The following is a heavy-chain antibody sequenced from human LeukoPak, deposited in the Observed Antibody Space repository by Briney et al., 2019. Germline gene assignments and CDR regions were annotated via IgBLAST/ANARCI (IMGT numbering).Heavy chain of an antibody. J-gene: IGHJ3*02. CDR2: IYHSGST. CDR3: ARAPRNYYDSSGYYSYAFDI. V-gene: IGHV4-30-2*01. Sequence: SETLSLTCAVSGGSISSGGYSWSWIRQPPGKGLEWIVYIYHSGSTYYNPSLKSRVTISVDRSKNQFSLKLSSVTAADTAVYYCARAPRNYYDSSGYYSYAFDIWGQGTMVTVSS. D-gene: IGHD3-22*01. CDR1: GGSISSGGYS.